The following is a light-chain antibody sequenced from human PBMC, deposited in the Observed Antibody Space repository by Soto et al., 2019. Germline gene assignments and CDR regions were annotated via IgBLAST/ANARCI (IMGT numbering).Light chain of an antibody. CDR2: GNT. Sequence: QSVLTQPPSVSGAPGQRVTISCTGSSSNLGAGYDVHWYQQLPGTAPKLLIYGNTNRPSGVPDRFSGSKSGTSASLAITGLQAEDEADSYCQSYDSSRGANSVFGTGTKVTVL. V-gene: IGLV1-40*01. CDR3: QSYDSSRGANSV. J-gene: IGLJ1*01. CDR1: SSNLGAGYD.